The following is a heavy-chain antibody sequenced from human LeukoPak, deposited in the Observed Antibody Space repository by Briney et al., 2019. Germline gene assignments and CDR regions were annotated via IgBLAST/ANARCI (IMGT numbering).Heavy chain of an antibody. D-gene: IGHD5-18*01. V-gene: IGHV3-9*02. CDR3: AKDSGAGYSYGHIDY. J-gene: IGHJ4*02. CDR2: TSWNSGSI. CDR1: GFTSDDYA. Sequence: TGGSLRLSCAASGFTSDDYAMHWVRQAPGKGLEWVSGTSWNSGSIGYADSVKGRFTISRDNAKNSLYLQMNSLRAEDMALYYCAKDSGAGYSYGHIDYWGQGTLVTVSS.